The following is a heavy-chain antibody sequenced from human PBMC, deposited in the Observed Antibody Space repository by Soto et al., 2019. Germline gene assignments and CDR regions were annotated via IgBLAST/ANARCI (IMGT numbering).Heavy chain of an antibody. CDR1: GYIFVNYG. Sequence: QVQLVQSGDEVRKPGSSVKVSCKASGYIFVNYGIAWVRQAPGQGLEWMGWISPYSGNTHYASKVQGRLTMTTETSTSTAYMTRGSLTSDGTGVEYWAMVDNSVTPTPQDAGGQGTTVTVSS. CDR2: ISPYSGNT. J-gene: IGHJ6*02. V-gene: IGHV1-18*01. CDR3: AMVDNSVTPTPQDA. D-gene: IGHD5-12*01.